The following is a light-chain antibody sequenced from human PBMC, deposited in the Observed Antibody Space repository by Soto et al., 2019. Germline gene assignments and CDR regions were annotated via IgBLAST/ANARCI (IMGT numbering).Light chain of an antibody. CDR3: TSYTKSSTLYV. V-gene: IGLV2-14*01. CDR2: DVT. Sequence: QSALTQPASVSGSPGQSITISCTGTSSDVFGYNYVSWYQQHPGKAPKLIIYDVTNRPSGVSNRFSGSKSGYTASLTISGSQAEDEADYYCTSYTKSSTLYVFGTGTKVTVL. J-gene: IGLJ1*01. CDR1: SSDVFGYNY.